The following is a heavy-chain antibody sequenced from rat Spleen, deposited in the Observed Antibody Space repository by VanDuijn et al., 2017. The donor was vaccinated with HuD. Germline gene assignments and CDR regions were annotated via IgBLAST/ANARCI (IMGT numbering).Heavy chain of an antibody. CDR3: ASHRHYSVYVMDA. V-gene: IGHV5S10*01. CDR1: GFIFSDHY. CDR2: INYDGSRT. Sequence: EVQLVESDGGLVRPGRSLKLSCAASGFIFSDHYVAWVRQAPTKGLEWVATINYDGSRTYYRDSVEGRFTISRDNAKNTLYLQMDSLRSEDTATYHCASHRHYSVYVMDAWGQGASVTVSS. D-gene: IGHD1-1*01. J-gene: IGHJ4*01.